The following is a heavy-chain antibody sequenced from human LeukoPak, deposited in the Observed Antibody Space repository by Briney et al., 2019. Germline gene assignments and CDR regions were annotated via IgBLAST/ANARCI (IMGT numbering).Heavy chain of an antibody. CDR2: IYYSGST. CDR3: ARALYDSSGYTYYFDY. V-gene: IGHV4-59*01. D-gene: IGHD3-22*01. Sequence: PSETLSLTCTVSGGSISSYYWSWIRQPPGKGLEWIGYIYYSGSTNYNPSLKSRVTISVDTSKNQFSLKLSSVTAADTAVYYCARALYDSSGYTYYFDYWGQGTLVTVSS. J-gene: IGHJ4*02. CDR1: GGSISSYY.